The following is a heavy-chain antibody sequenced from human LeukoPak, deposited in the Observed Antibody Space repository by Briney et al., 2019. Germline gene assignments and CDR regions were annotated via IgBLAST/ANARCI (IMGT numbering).Heavy chain of an antibody. J-gene: IGHJ6*02. CDR1: GFTFSSYS. Sequence: GGSLRLSCAASGFTFSSYSMNWVRQAPGKGLEWVSSISSSSSYIYYADSVKGRFTISRDNAKNSLYLQMNSLRAEDTAVYYCARAQTHIVVVPADVWGQGTTVTVSS. CDR2: ISSSSSYI. V-gene: IGHV3-21*01. CDR3: ARAQTHIVVVPADV. D-gene: IGHD2-2*01.